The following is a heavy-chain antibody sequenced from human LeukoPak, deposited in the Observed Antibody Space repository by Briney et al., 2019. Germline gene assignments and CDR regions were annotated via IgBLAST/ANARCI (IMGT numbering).Heavy chain of an antibody. CDR3: ARGDALRYFDWGDLSDY. D-gene: IGHD3-9*01. V-gene: IGHV1-3*01. Sequence: EASVKVSCKASGYTFTSYAMHWVRQAPGQRLEWMGWINAGNGNTKYSQKFQGRVTITRDTSASTAYMELSSLRSEDTAVYYCARGDALRYFDWGDLSDYWGQGTLVTVSS. CDR1: GYTFTSYA. J-gene: IGHJ4*02. CDR2: INAGNGNT.